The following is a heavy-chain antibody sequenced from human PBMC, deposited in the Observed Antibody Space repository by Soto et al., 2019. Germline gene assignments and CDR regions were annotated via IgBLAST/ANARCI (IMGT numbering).Heavy chain of an antibody. CDR2: ISSSGSTA. D-gene: IGHD3-10*01. V-gene: IGHV3-48*03. CDR3: TRAAWFPYLSFY. CDR1: GFTLRRFE. Sequence: GGSLRLSCAASGFTLRRFELHWFRQAPGKGLEWISYISSSGSTAYYASSVEGRFTISRDNANNSVYLQMDSLRAEDTALYYCTRAAWFPYLSFYWGQGALVTVSS. J-gene: IGHJ4*02.